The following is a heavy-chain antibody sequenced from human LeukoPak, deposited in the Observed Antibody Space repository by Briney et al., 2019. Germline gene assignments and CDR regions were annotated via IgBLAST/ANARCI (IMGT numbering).Heavy chain of an antibody. D-gene: IGHD3-16*02. Sequence: ASVKVSCKASGYTFTNYAMNWVRQAPGQGLEWMGWINPNTGNPTYAQGFTGRFVFSLDTSVTTTYLQISGLTAEDTAVYYCARAYQRLGGLSFPDSWGQGTLVTVSS. CDR1: GYTFTNYA. CDR3: ARAYQRLGGLSFPDS. V-gene: IGHV7-4-1*02. CDR2: INPNTGNP. J-gene: IGHJ5*01.